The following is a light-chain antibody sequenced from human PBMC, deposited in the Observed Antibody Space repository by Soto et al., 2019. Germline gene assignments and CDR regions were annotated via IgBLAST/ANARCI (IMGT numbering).Light chain of an antibody. CDR2: EGT. CDR3: CSYAGNNIFV. CDR1: SSDVGTYYF. V-gene: IGLV2-23*01. Sequence: QTVVTQPASVSGSLGQSITISCTGSSSDVGTYYFVSWYQQHPGKVPKLMIYEGTKRPSGVSDRFSGSKSGNTASMTISGLQAEDEANYCCCSYAGNNIFVFGTGTKLTVL. J-gene: IGLJ1*01.